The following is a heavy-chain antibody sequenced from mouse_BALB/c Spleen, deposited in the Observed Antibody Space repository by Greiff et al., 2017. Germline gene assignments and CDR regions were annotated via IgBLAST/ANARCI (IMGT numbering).Heavy chain of an antibody. J-gene: IGHJ1*01. CDR1: GFAFSSYD. V-gene: IGHV5-12-1*01. D-gene: IGHD4-1*01. Sequence: EVMLVESGGGLVKPGGSLKLSCAASGFAFSSYDMSWVRQTPEKRLEWVAYISSGGGSTYYPDTVKGRFTISRDNAKNTLYLQMSSLKSEDTAMYYCARHRTGTGWYFDVWGAGTTVTVSS. CDR3: ARHRTGTGWYFDV. CDR2: ISSGGGST.